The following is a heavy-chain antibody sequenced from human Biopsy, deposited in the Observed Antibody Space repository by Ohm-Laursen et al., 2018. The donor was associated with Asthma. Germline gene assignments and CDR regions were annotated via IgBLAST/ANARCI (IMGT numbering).Heavy chain of an antibody. D-gene: IGHD1-26*01. Sequence: SLRFSCAASGFTFSNYGMHWVRQAPGKGLDWVAVISFDGSNKNYTDSVKGRFTISRDNSRNTLHLQMNSLRAEDTAVYYCAKDVFPGWELRRGPDYWGQGTLITVSS. CDR2: ISFDGSNK. J-gene: IGHJ4*02. V-gene: IGHV3-30*18. CDR3: AKDVFPGWELRRGPDY. CDR1: GFTFSNYG.